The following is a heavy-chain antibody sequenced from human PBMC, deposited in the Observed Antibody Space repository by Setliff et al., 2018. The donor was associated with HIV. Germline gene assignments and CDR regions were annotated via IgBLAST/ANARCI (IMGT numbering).Heavy chain of an antibody. J-gene: IGHJ4*02. V-gene: IGHV1-69*13. Sequence: SVKVSCKTSGGSFSNYAISWVRQAPGQGLEWVGGIIPSFDTPVYAQKFQDKVTITADESTNTAYMELRSLTSVDTALYYCAKDGGEVRWGQGTLVTVSS. CDR2: IIPSFDTP. D-gene: IGHD2-21*01. CDR1: GGSFSNYA. CDR3: AKDGGEVR.